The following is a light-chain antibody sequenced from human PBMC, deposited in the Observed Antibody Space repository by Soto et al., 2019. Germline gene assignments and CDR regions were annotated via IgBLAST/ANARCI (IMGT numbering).Light chain of an antibody. V-gene: IGLV3-27*01. CDR1: VLAKKY. CDR3: YSAADNNVV. Sequence: SSELTQPSSVSVSPGQTARITCSGDVLAKKYARWFQQKPGQAPVLVIYKDNERPSGIPERFSGSSSGTTVSLTISGAQVEDEADYYCYSAADNNVVFGGGTKVTVL. CDR2: KDN. J-gene: IGLJ3*02.